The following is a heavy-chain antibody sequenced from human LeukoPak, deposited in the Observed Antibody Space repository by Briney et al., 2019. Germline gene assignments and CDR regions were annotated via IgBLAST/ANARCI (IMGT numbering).Heavy chain of an antibody. Sequence: PGRSLRLPCAASGFTFSSYGMHWVRQAPGKGLEWVAVISYDGSNKYYADSVKGRFTISRDNSKNTLYLQMNSLRAEDTAVYYCAKDQGDSSGYYLQNYFDYWGQGTLVTVSS. CDR1: GFTFSSYG. V-gene: IGHV3-30*18. CDR2: ISYDGSNK. D-gene: IGHD3-22*01. J-gene: IGHJ4*02. CDR3: AKDQGDSSGYYLQNYFDY.